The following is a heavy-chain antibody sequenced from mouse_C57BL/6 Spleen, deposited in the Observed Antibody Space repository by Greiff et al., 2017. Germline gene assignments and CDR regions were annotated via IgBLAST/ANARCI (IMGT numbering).Heavy chain of an antibody. Sequence: VQLQQSGPELVKPGASVKISCKASGYSFTGYYMNWVKQSPEKSLEWIGEINPSTGGTTYNQKFKAKATLTVDKSSSTAYMQLKSLTSEDSAVYYCARSVRGYAMDYWGQGTSVTVSS. J-gene: IGHJ4*01. CDR1: GYSFTGYY. V-gene: IGHV1-42*01. CDR3: ARSVRGYAMDY. CDR2: INPSTGGT. D-gene: IGHD2-14*01.